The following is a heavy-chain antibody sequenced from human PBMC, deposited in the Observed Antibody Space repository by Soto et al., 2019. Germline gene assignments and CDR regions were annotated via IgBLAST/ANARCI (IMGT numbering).Heavy chain of an antibody. CDR2: ISGSGGST. V-gene: IGHV3-23*01. CDR3: AKDLAVAGTALYYYYYYGMDV. CDR1: GFAFSSYA. Sequence: GGSLRLSCAASGFAFSSYAMSWVRQAPGKGLEWVSAISGSGGSTYYADSVKGRFTISRDNSKNTLYLQMNSLRAEDTAVYYCAKDLAVAGTALYYYYYYGMDVWGQGTTVTVSS. J-gene: IGHJ6*02. D-gene: IGHD6-19*01.